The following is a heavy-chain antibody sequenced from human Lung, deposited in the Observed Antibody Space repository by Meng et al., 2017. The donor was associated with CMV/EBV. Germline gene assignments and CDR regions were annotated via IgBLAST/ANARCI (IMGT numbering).Heavy chain of an antibody. CDR2: IYYTEST. D-gene: IGHD2-15*01. J-gene: IGHJ4*02. CDR3: ARVGGCSGGGCYHRLFDY. CDR1: GGSIRSGDYY. V-gene: IGHV4-30-4*01. Sequence: QVQLQESGPGLVKPSQTLSLTCTVSGGSIRSGDYYWSWIRQPPGKGLEWIGYIYYTESTYYNPSLKSRVIISVDTSKNQFSLKLNSVTAADTAVYYCARVGGCSGGGCYHRLFDYWGQGTLVTVSS.